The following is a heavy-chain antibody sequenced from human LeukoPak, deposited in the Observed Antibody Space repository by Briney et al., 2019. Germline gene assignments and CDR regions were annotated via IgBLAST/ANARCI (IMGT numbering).Heavy chain of an antibody. Sequence: SETLSLTCAVYGGSFSGYYWSWIRQPPVKGLEWIGEINHSGSTNYNPSLKSRVTISVDTSKNQFSLKLSSVTAADTAVYYCARGGMGEKIRYSRSYLNPFDYWGQGTLVTVSS. CDR1: GGSFSGYY. J-gene: IGHJ4*02. CDR2: INHSGST. V-gene: IGHV4-34*01. CDR3: ARGGMGEKIRYSRSYLNPFDY. D-gene: IGHD6-13*01.